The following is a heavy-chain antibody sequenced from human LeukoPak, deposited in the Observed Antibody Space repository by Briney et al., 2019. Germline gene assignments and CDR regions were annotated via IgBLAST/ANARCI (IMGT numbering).Heavy chain of an antibody. CDR3: ARSLGYYYDRSGYPDY. V-gene: IGHV1-46*01. CDR2: INPSGGST. D-gene: IGHD3-22*01. J-gene: IGHJ4*02. Sequence: ASVKVSCKASGYTFTSYYMHWVRQAPGQGLEWMGIINPSGGSTSYAQKFQGRVTMTRDTSTSTVYMELSSLRSEDTAVYYCARSLGYYYDRSGYPDYWGQGTLVTVSS. CDR1: GYTFTSYY.